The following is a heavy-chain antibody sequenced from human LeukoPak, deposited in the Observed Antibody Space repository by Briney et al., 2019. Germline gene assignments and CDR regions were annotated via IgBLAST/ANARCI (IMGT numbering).Heavy chain of an antibody. V-gene: IGHV4-31*03. CDR1: GGSISSGGYF. CDR2: IYYSGST. Sequence: SETLSLTCPVSGGSISSGGYFWTWIRQHPGKGLEWIGYIYYSGSTYYNPSLKSRVTISVDTSKNQFSLKLSSVTAADTAVYYCARVGKVRYYDSSGYYLPVVDYWGQGTLVTVSS. J-gene: IGHJ4*02. CDR3: ARVGKVRYYDSSGYYLPVVDY. D-gene: IGHD3-22*01.